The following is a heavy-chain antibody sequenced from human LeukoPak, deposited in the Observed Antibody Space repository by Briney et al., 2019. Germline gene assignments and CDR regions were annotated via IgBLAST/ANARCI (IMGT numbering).Heavy chain of an antibody. J-gene: IGHJ6*02. D-gene: IGHD1-1*01. CDR3: ASGTTGTTWSYGMDV. CDR2: ISYDGNNK. V-gene: IGHV3-30*04. Sequence: PGRSLRLSCAASGFTFSNYAMHWVRQAPGKGLDWVAAISYDGNNKYDAESVKGRFTISRDKSKNTVYLQMNSLRVEDTAVYYCASGTTGTTWSYGMDVWGQGTTVTVSS. CDR1: GFTFSNYA.